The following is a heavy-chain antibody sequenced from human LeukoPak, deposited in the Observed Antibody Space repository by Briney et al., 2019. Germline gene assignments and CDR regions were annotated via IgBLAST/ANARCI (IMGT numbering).Heavy chain of an antibody. CDR2: IKEDGREI. Sequence: GGSLRVSYAASGFTFSSHWMSWVRQAPGKGLEWLANIKEDGREIYYVHPVKSRFTIPRDNAKNSPYLQMNSRIVQDTAIYYCADRVQHFDYWGQGTLVTVPS. D-gene: IGHD3-3*01. CDR3: ADRVQHFDY. CDR1: GFTFSSHW. V-gene: IGHV3-7*01. J-gene: IGHJ4*02.